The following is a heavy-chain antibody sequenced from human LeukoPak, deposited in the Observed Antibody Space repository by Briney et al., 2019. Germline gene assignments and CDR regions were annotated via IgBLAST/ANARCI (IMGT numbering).Heavy chain of an antibody. J-gene: IGHJ3*02. Sequence: PSETLSLTCTVSGGSISSGSYYWRWIRQPAGKGLEWIGRIYTSGSTNYNPSLKSRVTISVDTSKNQFSLKLSSVTAADTAVYYCASRRSSSRAFDIWGQGTMVTVSS. V-gene: IGHV4-61*02. CDR2: IYTSGST. CDR3: ASRRSSSRAFDI. CDR1: GGSISSGSYY. D-gene: IGHD6-6*01.